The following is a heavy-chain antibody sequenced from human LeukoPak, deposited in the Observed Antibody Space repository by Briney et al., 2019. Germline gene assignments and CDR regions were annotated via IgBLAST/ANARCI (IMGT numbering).Heavy chain of an antibody. V-gene: IGHV4-38-2*01. Sequence: SETLSLTCAVSGYSISSGYYWGWIRQPPGKGLEWIGSIYHSGSTYYNPSLKSRVTISVDTSKNQFSLKLSSVTAADTAVYYCASLNYWYFDLWGRGTLVTVSS. J-gene: IGHJ2*01. CDR1: GYSISSGYY. CDR2: IYHSGST. CDR3: ASLNYWYFDL.